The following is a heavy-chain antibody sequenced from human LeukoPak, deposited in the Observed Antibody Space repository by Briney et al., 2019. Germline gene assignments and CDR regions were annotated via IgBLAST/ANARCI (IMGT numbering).Heavy chain of an antibody. Sequence: GGSLRLSCAASGFTFSDYYMSWIRQAPGMGLEWISYISRSGITIKYADSVKGRFTISRDNAKNSLYLQMNSLRVEDTAIYYCARDYVWGSSESDYWGQGTLVTVSS. D-gene: IGHD7-27*01. V-gene: IGHV3-11*04. CDR3: ARDYVWGSSESDY. CDR1: GFTFSDYY. J-gene: IGHJ4*02. CDR2: ISRSGITI.